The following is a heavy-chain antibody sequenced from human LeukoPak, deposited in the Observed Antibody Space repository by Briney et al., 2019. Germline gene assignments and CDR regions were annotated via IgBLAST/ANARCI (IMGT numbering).Heavy chain of an antibody. J-gene: IGHJ4*02. Sequence: PSETLSLTCAVFGGSFSNFYWTWIRQPPEKGLEWIGEINHSGRTNYNPSLKSRVSISVDTSRNQVSLKLTSVTAADTAVYYCATRTVTNLDYWGQGTLVTVSS. CDR2: INHSGRT. V-gene: IGHV4-34*01. D-gene: IGHD4-17*01. CDR3: ATRTVTNLDY. CDR1: GGSFSNFY.